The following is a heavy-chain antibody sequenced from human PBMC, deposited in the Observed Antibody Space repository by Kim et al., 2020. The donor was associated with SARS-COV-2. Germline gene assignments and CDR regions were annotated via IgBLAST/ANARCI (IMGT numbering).Heavy chain of an antibody. V-gene: IGHV1-18*01. CDR2: ISPYNGNT. Sequence: ASVKVSCKASGYTFTSYGISWVRQAPGQGLEWMGWISPYNGNTKYAQKLQGRVTMSTDTSTTTAHMELRSLRSDDTAVYYCARDGDLPDYWGQGTLVTVS. J-gene: IGHJ4*02. CDR1: GYTFTSYG. D-gene: IGHD7-27*01. CDR3: ARDGDLPDY.